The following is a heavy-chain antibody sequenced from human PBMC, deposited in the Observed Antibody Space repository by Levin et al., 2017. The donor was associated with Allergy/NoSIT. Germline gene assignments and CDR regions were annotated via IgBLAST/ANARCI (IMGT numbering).Heavy chain of an antibody. CDR1: GGTFNDYA. D-gene: IGHD4-23*01. J-gene: IGHJ6*02. CDR3: ARDTTVVTPYYFYYVMDI. V-gene: IGHV1-69*13. Sequence: SVKVSCKASGGTFNDYAFSWVRQAPGQGLEWMGGIIPVYGTTNYAQKFQGRVTITADESTSTAYVEVSSLRSEDTAVYYCARDTTVVTPYYFYYVMDIWGQGTTVTVSS. CDR2: IIPVYGTT.